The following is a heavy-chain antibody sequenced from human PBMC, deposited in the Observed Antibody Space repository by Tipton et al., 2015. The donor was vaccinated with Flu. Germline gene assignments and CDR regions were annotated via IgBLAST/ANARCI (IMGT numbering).Heavy chain of an antibody. D-gene: IGHD3-22*01. CDR3: TKGTIYYDSRGFEYYRFGP. CDR1: GGSINSYY. Sequence: LRLSCTVSGGSINSYYWSWIRQSAGKGLEWIGRVSSGGTTKYNPSLKGRVTISLDESRNQFSLKVISVTAADTAVYYCTKGTIYYDSRGFEYYRFGPWGQGSLVSVSS. V-gene: IGHV4-4*07. J-gene: IGHJ5*02. CDR2: VSSGGTT.